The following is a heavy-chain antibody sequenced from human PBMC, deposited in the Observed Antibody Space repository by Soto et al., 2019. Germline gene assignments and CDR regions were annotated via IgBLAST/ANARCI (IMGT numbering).Heavy chain of an antibody. J-gene: IGHJ4*02. V-gene: IGHV1-18*01. D-gene: IGHD3-22*01. Sequence: ASVKVSCKASGYTFSSYGISWVQQAPGQGLEWMGWISGYNGNTNYAQNLQGRVTMTTDTSTSTAYMELRSLRSDDTAVYYCARALDSSGSYYLDQIDYWGQGILVTVSS. CDR2: ISGYNGNT. CDR1: GYTFSSYG. CDR3: ARALDSSGSYYLDQIDY.